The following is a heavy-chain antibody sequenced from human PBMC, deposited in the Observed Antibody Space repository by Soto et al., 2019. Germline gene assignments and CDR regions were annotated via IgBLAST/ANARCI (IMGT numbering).Heavy chain of an antibody. Sequence: QVQLVQSGAEVKKPGSSVKVSCKAPGGTFSSYAISWVRQAPGQGLEWMGGIIPIFGTANYAQKFQGRVTITADESTSTGYMELSSLRSEDTAAYYCARSQGGSSSLDIYYYYYYGMDVWGQGTTVTVSS. CDR1: GGTFSSYA. J-gene: IGHJ6*02. D-gene: IGHD2-15*01. CDR3: ARSQGGSSSLDIYYYYYYGMDV. CDR2: IIPIFGTA. V-gene: IGHV1-69*01.